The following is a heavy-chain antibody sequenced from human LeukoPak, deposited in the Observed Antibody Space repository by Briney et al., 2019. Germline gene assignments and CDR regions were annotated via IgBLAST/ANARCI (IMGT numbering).Heavy chain of an antibody. Sequence: QSGGSLRPSCAASGFTFSNTAMSWVRQTPGKGLEWVATMSAYNDRTHYADSVRGRFTVSRDNSKNTLSLQMNSLREDDTAVYYCAQELSDIFVVRTDSWGQGTLVTVSS. CDR2: MSAYNDRT. D-gene: IGHD3-9*01. V-gene: IGHV3-23*01. CDR1: GFTFSNTA. J-gene: IGHJ4*02. CDR3: AQELSDIFVVRTDS.